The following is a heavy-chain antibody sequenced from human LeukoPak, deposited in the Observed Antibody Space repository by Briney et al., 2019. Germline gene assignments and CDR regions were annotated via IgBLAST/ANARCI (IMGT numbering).Heavy chain of an antibody. Sequence: GGSLRLSCAASGFSFKDYNMHWVRQAPGKGLEWVAVITYDGSNKYYTDSVKGRFTISRDNSKSTLYLQMNSLRAEDTAVYYCARPVVAATTPDTFDIWGQGTMVTVSS. D-gene: IGHD2-15*01. CDR1: GFSFKDYN. CDR2: ITYDGSNK. J-gene: IGHJ3*02. CDR3: ARPVVAATTPDTFDI. V-gene: IGHV3-30*03.